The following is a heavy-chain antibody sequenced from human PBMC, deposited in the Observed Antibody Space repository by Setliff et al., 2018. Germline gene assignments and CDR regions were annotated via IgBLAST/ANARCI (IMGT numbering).Heavy chain of an antibody. Sequence: GGSLRLSCAASGFTFSSYWMSWVRQAPGKGLEWVGRIKTKTDGGTAEYAAPVKGRFTISRDDSKNTLYLQMNSLKTEDTAVYYCTTAPLAAASTCWGQGTLVTVSS. CDR2: IKTKTDGGTA. V-gene: IGHV3-15*01. D-gene: IGHD6-13*01. CDR3: TTAPLAAASTC. CDR1: GFTFSSYW. J-gene: IGHJ4*02.